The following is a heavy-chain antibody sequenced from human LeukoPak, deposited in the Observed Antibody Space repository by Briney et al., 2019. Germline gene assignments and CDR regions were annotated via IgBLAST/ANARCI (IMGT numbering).Heavy chain of an antibody. CDR1: GFALKSYS. CDR3: ARVAVSGPTGWFDS. J-gene: IGHJ5*01. V-gene: IGHV3-21*01. D-gene: IGHD2-8*02. CDR2: ISSTSAYI. Sequence: GGSLRLSFAGSGFALKSYSLTWVRQAPGKGLEWVSSISSTSAYIHYADSVKGRFTISRDNVDNVVYLEMNSLGAEDTATYYCARVAVSGPTGWFDSWGQGTLVIVSS.